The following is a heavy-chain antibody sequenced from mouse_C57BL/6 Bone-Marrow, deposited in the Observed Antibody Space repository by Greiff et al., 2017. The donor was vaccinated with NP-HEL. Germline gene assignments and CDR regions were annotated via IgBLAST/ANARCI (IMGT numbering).Heavy chain of an antibody. CDR1: GYAFSSYW. CDR3: ARPVVAPDYAMDY. V-gene: IGHV1-80*01. J-gene: IGHJ4*01. Sequence: VKLQESGAELVKPGASVKISCKASGYAFSSYWMNWVKQRPGKGLEWIGQIYPGDGDTNYNGKFKGKATLTADKSSSTAYMQLSSLTSEDSAVYFCARPVVAPDYAMDYWGQGTSVTVSS. D-gene: IGHD1-1*01. CDR2: IYPGDGDT.